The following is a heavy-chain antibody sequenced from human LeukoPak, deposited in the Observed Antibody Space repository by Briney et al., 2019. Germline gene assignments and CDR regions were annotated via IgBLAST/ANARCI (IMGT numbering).Heavy chain of an antibody. J-gene: IGHJ4*02. V-gene: IGHV4-34*01. Sequence: SETLSLTYAVYGGSFSGYYWSWIRQPPGKGLEWIGEINHSGSTNYNPSLKSRVTISVDTSKNQFSLKLSSVTAADTAVYYCARGSSAYYYDSSGYYYWGQGTLVTVSS. D-gene: IGHD3-22*01. CDR1: GGSFSGYY. CDR2: INHSGST. CDR3: ARGSSAYYYDSSGYYY.